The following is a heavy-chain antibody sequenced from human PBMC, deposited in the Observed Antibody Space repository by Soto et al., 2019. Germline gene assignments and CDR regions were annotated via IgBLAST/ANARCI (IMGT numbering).Heavy chain of an antibody. CDR2: IYQTGIT. CDR3: ARRSGPTGYDF. Sequence: SETLSLTCTVSGQSLSSGFYWEWIRQAPGKGLEWVGNIYQTGITFYNPSLKSRVTIALEPSKNQFTLTVTSMTAADAAVYYCARRSGPTGYDFWGQGTLVTVSS. D-gene: IGHD3-16*01. CDR1: GQSLSSGFY. V-gene: IGHV4-38-2*02. J-gene: IGHJ1*01.